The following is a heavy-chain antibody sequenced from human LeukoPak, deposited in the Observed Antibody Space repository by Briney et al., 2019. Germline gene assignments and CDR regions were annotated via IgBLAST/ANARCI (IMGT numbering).Heavy chain of an antibody. CDR2: IYYSGST. CDR1: GGSISSYY. V-gene: IGHV4-59*01. J-gene: IGHJ4*02. D-gene: IGHD7-27*01. CDR3: AGYKLTGADY. Sequence: SETLSLTCTVSGGSISSYYWSWIRQPPGKGLEWIGYIYYSGSTNYNPSLKSRVTISVDTSKNQFSLKLSSVTAADTAVYYCAGYKLTGADYWGQGTLVTVSS.